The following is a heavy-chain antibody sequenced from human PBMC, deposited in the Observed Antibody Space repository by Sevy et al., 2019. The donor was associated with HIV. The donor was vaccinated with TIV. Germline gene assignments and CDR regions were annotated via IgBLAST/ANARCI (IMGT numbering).Heavy chain of an antibody. CDR3: ARGEAGYACWSGYPRFDP. D-gene: IGHD3-3*01. V-gene: IGHV3-74*01. CDR2: INCDGSST. Sequence: GGSLRLSCAASGFTFSSYWMHWVRQAPGKGLEWVSRINCDGSSTCYADSVKGRFTISRDNAKNTLYLQMNSLRAEDTCAYDCARGEAGYACWSGYPRFDPWGQGTLVTVSS. J-gene: IGHJ5*02. CDR1: GFTFSSYW.